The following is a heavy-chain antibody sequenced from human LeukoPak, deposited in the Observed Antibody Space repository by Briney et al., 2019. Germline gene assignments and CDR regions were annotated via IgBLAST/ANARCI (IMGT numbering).Heavy chain of an antibody. Sequence: APVKVSCKASGYTFTSYYMHWVRQAPGQGLEWMGIINPSGGSTSYAQKFQGRVTMTRDTSTSTVYMELSSLRSEDTAVYYCARNLNLYDSSGYCDYWGQGTLVTVSS. J-gene: IGHJ4*02. CDR3: ARNLNLYDSSGYCDY. V-gene: IGHV1-46*01. D-gene: IGHD3-22*01. CDR1: GYTFTSYY. CDR2: INPSGGST.